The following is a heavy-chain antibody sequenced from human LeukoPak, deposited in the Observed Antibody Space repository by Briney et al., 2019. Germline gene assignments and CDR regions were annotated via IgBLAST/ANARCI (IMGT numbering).Heavy chain of an antibody. J-gene: IGHJ6*02. CDR3: ARDRKSWANYYGMDV. CDR1: GFTFSSYE. V-gene: IGHV3-48*03. Sequence: PRGSLRLSCAASGFTFSSYEMNWVRQAPGKGLEWVSYISSSGSTIYYADSVKGRFTISRDNAKNSLYLQMNSLRAEDTAVYYCARDRKSWANYYGMDVWGQGTTVTVSS. CDR2: ISSSGSTI. D-gene: IGHD6-13*01.